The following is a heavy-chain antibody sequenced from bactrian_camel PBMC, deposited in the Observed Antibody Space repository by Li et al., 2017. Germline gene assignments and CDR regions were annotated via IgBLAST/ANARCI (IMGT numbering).Heavy chain of an antibody. V-gene: IGHV3S55*01. CDR3: AADRNLIAAMNWC. CDR1: EYAGAHYC. CDR2: IGADGST. Sequence: HVQLVESGGGSVEAGGALRLSCVASEYAGAHYCMAWFRQAPGKEREGVAAIGADGSTASRDSVKGRFTISQDHAENMMELEMNNLKPEDTAVYYCAADRNLIAAMNWCWGQGTQVTVS. J-gene: IGHJ4*01. D-gene: IGHD4*01.